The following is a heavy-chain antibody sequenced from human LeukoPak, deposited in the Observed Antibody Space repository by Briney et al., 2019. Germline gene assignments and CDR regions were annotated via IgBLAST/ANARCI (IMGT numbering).Heavy chain of an antibody. V-gene: IGHV3-64D*08. J-gene: IGHJ4*02. CDR1: GFSFSSYA. CDR2: IVSNGGTT. Sequence: GGSLRLSCSASGFSFSSYAIHWVRQAPGEGLEYVSLIVSNGGTTHYADSVKGRFTISRDNSKKIVYLQMNSLRAEDTAMYYCVKGGRNEYSGNYWGQGTLVTVSS. D-gene: IGHD1-26*01. CDR3: VKGGRNEYSGNY.